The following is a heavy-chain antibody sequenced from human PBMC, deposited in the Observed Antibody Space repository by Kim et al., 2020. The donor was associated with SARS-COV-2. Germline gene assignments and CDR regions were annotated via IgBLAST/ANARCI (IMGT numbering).Heavy chain of an antibody. CDR3: AREALLGVGAFDI. V-gene: IGHV3-48*02. J-gene: IGHJ3*02. Sequence: YAHSMKGRYTTSRDNSKNSLYLQMNSLTDDDTAVYYCAREALLGVGAFDIWGQGTMVTVSS. D-gene: IGHD3-16*01.